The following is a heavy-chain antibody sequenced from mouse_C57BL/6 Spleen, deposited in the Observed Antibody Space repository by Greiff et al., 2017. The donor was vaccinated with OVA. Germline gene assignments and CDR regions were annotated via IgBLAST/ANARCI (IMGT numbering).Heavy chain of an antibody. CDR1: GYTFTSYG. Sequence: VKLQESGAELARPGASVKLSCKASGYTFTSYGISWVKQRTGQGLEWIGEIYPRSGNTYYNEKFKGKATLTADKSSSTAYMELRSLTSEYSAVYFCARESFITTVVAEGYWGQGTTLTVSS. J-gene: IGHJ2*01. V-gene: IGHV1-81*01. D-gene: IGHD1-1*01. CDR2: IYPRSGNT. CDR3: ARESFITTVVAEGY.